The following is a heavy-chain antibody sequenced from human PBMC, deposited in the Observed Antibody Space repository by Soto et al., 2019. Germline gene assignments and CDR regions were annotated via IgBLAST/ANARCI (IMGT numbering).Heavy chain of an antibody. CDR2: INHSGST. J-gene: IGHJ4*02. CDR1: GGSFSGYY. Sequence: QVQLQQWGAGLLKPSETLSLTCAVYGGSFSGYYWSWIRQPPGKGLEWIWEINHSGSTNYNPSLKSRVTISVDTSKNQFSLKLSSVTAADTAVYYCARIISGDRDYWGQGTLVTVSS. D-gene: IGHD4-17*01. CDR3: ARIISGDRDY. V-gene: IGHV4-34*01.